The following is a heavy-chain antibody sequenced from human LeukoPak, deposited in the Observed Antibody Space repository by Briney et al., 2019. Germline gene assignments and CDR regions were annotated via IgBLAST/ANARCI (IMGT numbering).Heavy chain of an antibody. J-gene: IGHJ5*02. CDR2: IYYSGST. V-gene: IGHV4-30-4*01. D-gene: IGHD2-8*01. CDR1: GGSISSGDYY. CDR3: AVLRTYLLEFDP. Sequence: PSETLSLTCTVSGGSISSGDYYWSWIRQPPGKGLEWIGYIYYSGSTYYNPSLKSRVTISVDTSKNQFSMKLSSVTAADTAVYYCAVLRTYLLEFDPWGQGTLVTVSS.